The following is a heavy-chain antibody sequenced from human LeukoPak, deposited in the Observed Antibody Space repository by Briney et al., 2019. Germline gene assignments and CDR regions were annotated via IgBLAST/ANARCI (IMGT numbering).Heavy chain of an antibody. CDR3: ARSRPGTMVRGPNYYYYYYMDV. CDR1: GGSISRGSYY. Sequence: KTSETLSLTCTVSGGSISRGSYYWSWIRQPAGKGLEWIGRIYTSGSTNYNPSLKSRVTISVDTSKNQFSLKLSSVTAADTAVYYCARSRPGTMVRGPNYYYYYYMDVWGKGTTVTISS. V-gene: IGHV4-61*02. J-gene: IGHJ6*03. CDR2: IYTSGST. D-gene: IGHD3-10*01.